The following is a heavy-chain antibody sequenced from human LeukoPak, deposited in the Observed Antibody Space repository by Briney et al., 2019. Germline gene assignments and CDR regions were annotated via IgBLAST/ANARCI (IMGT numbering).Heavy chain of an antibody. J-gene: IGHJ4*02. CDR1: GGSISSHY. D-gene: IGHD6-13*01. CDR3: ASGYSSSWLHYFDY. V-gene: IGHV4-59*11. Sequence: SETLSLTCTVSGGSISSHYWSWIRQPPGKGLEWIGYIYYSGSTNYNPSLKSRVTISVDTSKNQFSLKLSSVTAADTAVYYCASGYSSSWLHYFDYWGQGTLVTVSS. CDR2: IYYSGST.